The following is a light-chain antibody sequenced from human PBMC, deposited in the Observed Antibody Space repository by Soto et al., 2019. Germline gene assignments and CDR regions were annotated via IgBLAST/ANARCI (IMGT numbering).Light chain of an antibody. J-gene: IGKJ1*01. CDR1: QSVSSSY. CDR2: GAS. Sequence: EIVLTLSPGTLSLYQGERATLSCRASQSVSSSYLAWYQQKPGQAPRLLIYGASSRATGIPDRFSGSGSGTDFTLTISRLEPEDFAVYYCQQYGSSPQTFGQGTKVDIK. CDR3: QQYGSSPQT. V-gene: IGKV3-20*01.